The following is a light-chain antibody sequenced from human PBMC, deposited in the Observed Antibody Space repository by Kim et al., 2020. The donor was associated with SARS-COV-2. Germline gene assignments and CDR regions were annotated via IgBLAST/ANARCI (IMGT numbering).Light chain of an antibody. Sequence: GQRVTISFSGSNSNIGSNYVYWYQQLPGTAPKLLIYRNNQRPSGVPDRFSGSKSGTSASPAISGLRSEDEADYYCAAWDDSLSGPVFGGGTQLTVL. CDR1: NSNIGSNY. V-gene: IGLV1-47*01. CDR2: RNN. CDR3: AAWDDSLSGPV. J-gene: IGLJ3*02.